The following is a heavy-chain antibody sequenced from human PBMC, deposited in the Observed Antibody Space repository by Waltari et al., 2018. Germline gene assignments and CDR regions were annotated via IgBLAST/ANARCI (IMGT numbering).Heavy chain of an antibody. CDR2: IIPIFGTA. CDR1: GGTFSSYA. D-gene: IGHD3-10*01. Sequence: QVQLVQSGAEVKKPGSSVKVSCKASGGTFSSYAISWVRQAPGQGLEWMGGIIPIFGTANYAQKFQGRVTITADESTSTAYMELSSLRSEDTAVYYCARGVWFGEMDYYYGMDVWGQGTTVTVSS. J-gene: IGHJ6*02. V-gene: IGHV1-69*01. CDR3: ARGVWFGEMDYYYGMDV.